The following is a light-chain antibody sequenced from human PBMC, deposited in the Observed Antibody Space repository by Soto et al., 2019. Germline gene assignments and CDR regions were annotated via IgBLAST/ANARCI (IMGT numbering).Light chain of an antibody. CDR2: GAS. CDR1: QSVSSN. Sequence: EIVITQSPATLSVSPGVRATLSCRASQSVSSNLAWYQQKPGQAPRLLIYGASTRATGIPARFSGSGSGTEFTLTISSLQSEDFAVYYCQQYNTWPPGVTFGPRTKVDIK. CDR3: QQYNTWPPGVT. J-gene: IGKJ3*01. V-gene: IGKV3-15*01.